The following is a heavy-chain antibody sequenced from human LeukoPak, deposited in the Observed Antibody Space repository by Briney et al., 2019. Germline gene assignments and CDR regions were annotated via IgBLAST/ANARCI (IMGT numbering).Heavy chain of an antibody. J-gene: IGHJ4*02. V-gene: IGHV3-7*05. CDR3: AREQWELPRGTYYFDY. CDR1: GFIFSRYW. CDR2: IKKDGSEK. D-gene: IGHD1-26*01. Sequence: PGGSLRLSCAASGFIFSRYWMSWVRQAPGKGLEWVANIKKDGSEKYYVDSVEGRLTIPRDNAKNSLYLQMNSLRAEDTAVYYCAREQWELPRGTYYFDYWGQGTLVSVSS.